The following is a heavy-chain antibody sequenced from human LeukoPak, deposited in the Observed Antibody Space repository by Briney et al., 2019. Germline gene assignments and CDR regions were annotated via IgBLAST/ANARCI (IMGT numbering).Heavy chain of an antibody. CDR1: GFTFSSYW. CDR3: AREDGYSSSWYMGHGGTNRFDY. Sequence: GGSLRLSCAASGFTFSSYWMSWVRQAPGKGLEWVANIKQDGSEKYYVDSVKGRFTISRDNAKNSLYLQMNSLRAEDTAVYYCAREDGYSSSWYMGHGGTNRFDYWGQGTLVTVSS. CDR2: IKQDGSEK. J-gene: IGHJ4*02. D-gene: IGHD6-13*01. V-gene: IGHV3-7*01.